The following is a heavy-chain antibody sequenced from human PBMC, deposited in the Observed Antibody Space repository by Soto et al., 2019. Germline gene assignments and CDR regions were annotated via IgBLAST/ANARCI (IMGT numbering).Heavy chain of an antibody. J-gene: IGHJ4*02. CDR1: GFTFSSYT. D-gene: IGHD1-26*01. CDR2: ISSTGNYI. CDR3: RREEYDY. Sequence: EVQLVESGGGLVKPGGSLRLSCEASGFTFSSYTMSWVRQAPGKGLEWVSSISSTGNYIVYADSVKGRFTISRDNAKNSVYLQVNSLSPEDSAVYYCRREEYDYWGQGTLVTVSS. V-gene: IGHV3-21*01.